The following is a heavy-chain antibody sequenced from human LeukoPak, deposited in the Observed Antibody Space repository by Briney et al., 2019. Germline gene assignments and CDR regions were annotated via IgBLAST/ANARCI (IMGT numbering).Heavy chain of an antibody. CDR2: IRSKAYGGTT. CDR3: TRGSSGWYSDAFDI. V-gene: IGHV3-49*04. J-gene: IGHJ3*02. Sequence: GGSLRLSCAASGFTFSSYAMSWVRQAPGKGLEWVGFIRSKAYGGTTEYAASVKGRFTISRDGSKSIAYLQMNSLKTEDTAVYYCTRGSSGWYSDAFDIWGQGTMVTVSS. CDR1: GFTFSSYA. D-gene: IGHD6-19*01.